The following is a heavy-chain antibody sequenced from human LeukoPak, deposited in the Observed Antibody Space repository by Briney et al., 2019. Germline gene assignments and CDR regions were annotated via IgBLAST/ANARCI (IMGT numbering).Heavy chain of an antibody. CDR3: ARDGLRFLEWSPPVDY. CDR2: ISAYNGNT. CDR1: GYTFTSYG. J-gene: IGHJ4*02. Sequence: VASVKVSCKASGYTFTSYGISWVRQAPGQGLEWMGWISAYNGNTNYAQRLQGRVTMTTDTSTSTAYMELRSLRSDDTAVYYCARDGLRFLEWSPPVDYWGQGTLVTVSS. D-gene: IGHD3-3*01. V-gene: IGHV1-18*01.